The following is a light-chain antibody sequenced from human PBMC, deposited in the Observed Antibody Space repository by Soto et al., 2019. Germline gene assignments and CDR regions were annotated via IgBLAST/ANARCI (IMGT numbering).Light chain of an antibody. Sequence: DIQRTQSPSTLSASVGDRVTITCRASQSISSWLAWYQQKPGKAPKLLIYDVSSLESGVPSRFSGSGSGTEFTLTISSLQPEDFATYYCQQVNVYPSTFGGGTKVDIK. CDR1: QSISSW. J-gene: IGKJ4*01. CDR3: QQVNVYPST. V-gene: IGKV1-5*01. CDR2: DVS.